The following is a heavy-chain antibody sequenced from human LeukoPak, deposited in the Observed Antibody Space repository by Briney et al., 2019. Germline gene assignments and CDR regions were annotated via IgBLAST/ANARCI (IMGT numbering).Heavy chain of an antibody. V-gene: IGHV3-21*01. CDR2: ISSSSSYI. Sequence: GGSLRLSCAASGFTFSSYSMNWVRQAPGKGLEWVSSISSSSSYIYYADSVKGRFTISRDNAKNSLYLQMNSLRAEDTAVYYCARDPGVAYYYYMDVWGKGTTVTVSS. J-gene: IGHJ6*03. CDR3: ARDPGVAYYYYMDV. D-gene: IGHD3-10*01. CDR1: GFTFSSYS.